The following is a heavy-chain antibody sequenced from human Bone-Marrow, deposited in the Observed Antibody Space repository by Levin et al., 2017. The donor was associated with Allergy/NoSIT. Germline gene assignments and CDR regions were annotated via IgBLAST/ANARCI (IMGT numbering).Heavy chain of an antibody. CDR1: GFTFSTYG. Sequence: GGSLRLSCTASGFTFSTYGMNWVRQAPGKGLEWGSSISSSSDYIYYADSVKGRFTISRDNAKNSLSLQMNSLRAEDTAIYFCARDRTYGILTNYGMDVWGQGTTASVSS. J-gene: IGHJ6*02. D-gene: IGHD3-9*01. CDR2: ISSSSDYI. V-gene: IGHV3-21*01. CDR3: ARDRTYGILTNYGMDV.